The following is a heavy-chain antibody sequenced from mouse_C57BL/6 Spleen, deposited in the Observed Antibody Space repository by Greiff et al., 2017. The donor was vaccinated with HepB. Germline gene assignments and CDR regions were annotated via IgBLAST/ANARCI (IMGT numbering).Heavy chain of an antibody. CDR1: GFTFSDYG. CDR3: ARAHYYGSTFAY. V-gene: IGHV5-17*01. D-gene: IGHD1-1*01. CDR2: ISSGSSTI. J-gene: IGHJ3*01. Sequence: EVQVVESGGGLVKPGGSLKLSCAASGFTFSDYGMHWVRQAPEKGLEWVAYISSGSSTIYYADTVKGRFTISRDNAKNTLFLQMTSLRSEDTAMYYCARAHYYGSTFAYWGQGTLVTVSA.